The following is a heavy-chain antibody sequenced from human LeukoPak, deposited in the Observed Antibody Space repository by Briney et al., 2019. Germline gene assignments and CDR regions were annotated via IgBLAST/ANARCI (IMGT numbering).Heavy chain of an antibody. D-gene: IGHD3-10*01. CDR1: GFTFSSYS. V-gene: IGHV3-48*01. CDR3: ARGRVITMVRGVLVY. J-gene: IGHJ4*02. Sequence: GGSLRLSCAASGFTFSSYSMNWVRQAPGKGLEWVSYISSSSSTIYYADSVKGRFTISRDNAKNSLYLQMNSLRAEDSAVYYCARGRVITMVRGVLVYWGQGTLVTVSS. CDR2: ISSSSSTI.